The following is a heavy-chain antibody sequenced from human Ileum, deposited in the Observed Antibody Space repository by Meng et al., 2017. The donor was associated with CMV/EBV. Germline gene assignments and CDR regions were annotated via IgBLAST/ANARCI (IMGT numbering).Heavy chain of an antibody. CDR1: GYTCTRYG. CDR2: ISAYNGNT. V-gene: IGHV1-18*01. J-gene: IGHJ4*02. CDR3: AIATVWESFDY. D-gene: IGHD4-11*01. Sequence: SCKASGYTCTRYGISWVRQAPGQGLEWMGWISAYNGNTNYAQKLQGRLTMTTDTSTSTAYMELRSLRSDDTAVYYCAIATVWESFDYWGQGTLVTVST.